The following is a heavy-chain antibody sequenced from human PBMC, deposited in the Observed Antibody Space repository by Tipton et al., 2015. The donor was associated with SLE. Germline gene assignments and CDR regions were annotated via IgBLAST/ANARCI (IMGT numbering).Heavy chain of an antibody. V-gene: IGHV4-59*01. CDR1: GFTFSSYA. D-gene: IGHD5-12*01. CDR2: IYYTGST. J-gene: IGHJ5*02. Sequence: LRLSCAASGFTFSSYAMHWVRQAPGKGLEWIGYIYYTGSTRYNPSLESRVTISVDTSKNQFSLKLNSVTAADSAVYYCANDYGGSRGYDNCFDPWGQGILVTVSS. CDR3: ANDYGGSRGYDNCFDP.